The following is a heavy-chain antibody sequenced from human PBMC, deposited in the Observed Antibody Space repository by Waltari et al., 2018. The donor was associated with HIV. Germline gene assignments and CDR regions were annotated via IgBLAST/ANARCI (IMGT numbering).Heavy chain of an antibody. J-gene: IGHJ6*02. CDR3: AKGDRGLGIFYYYYYAMDV. CDR1: GFNFSGSG. V-gene: IGHV3-30*18. CDR2: ISYVGSNK. Sequence: QVPLVESGGGGVQPGRSLRFSCAASGFNFSGSGRPWVREAPGKGLEWVAVISYVGSNKYFAESVKGRFTISRDNSKHTLYLQMSSLRAEDTAVYYCAKGDRGLGIFYYYYYAMDVWGRGTTVTVSS. D-gene: IGHD3-10*01.